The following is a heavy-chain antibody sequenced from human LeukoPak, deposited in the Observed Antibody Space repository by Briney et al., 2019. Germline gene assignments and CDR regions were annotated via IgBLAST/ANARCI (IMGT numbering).Heavy chain of an antibody. D-gene: IGHD3-3*01. CDR2: IRYDGSNK. CDR3: ANDPEYDFWSGTLDY. CDR1: GFTFSSFG. V-gene: IGHV3-30*02. J-gene: IGHJ4*02. Sequence: GGSLRLSCAASGFTFSSFGMHWVRQAPGKGLEWVAFIRYDGSNKYYADSVKGRFTISRDNSKNTLYLQMNSLRAEDTAVYYCANDPEYDFWSGTLDYWGQGTLVTVSS.